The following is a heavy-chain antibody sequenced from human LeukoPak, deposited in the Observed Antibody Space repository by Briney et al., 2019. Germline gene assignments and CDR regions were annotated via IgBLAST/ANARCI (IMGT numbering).Heavy chain of an antibody. CDR2: IRYDGNIK. Sequence: GGSLRLSCAASGFTFSSYDMHWVRQAPGKGLEWVAFIRYDGNIKYLADSVKGRFTISRDTSKNTVYLQMNSLRPEDTAMYYCAKGRYYDSGGYPLDYWGQGTLVTVSS. J-gene: IGHJ4*02. CDR1: GFTFSSYD. CDR3: AKGRYYDSGGYPLDY. V-gene: IGHV3-30*02. D-gene: IGHD3-22*01.